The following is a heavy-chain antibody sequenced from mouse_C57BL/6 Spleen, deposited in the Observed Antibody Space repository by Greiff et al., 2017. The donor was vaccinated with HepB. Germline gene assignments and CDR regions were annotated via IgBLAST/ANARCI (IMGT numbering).Heavy chain of an antibody. V-gene: IGHV1-85*01. CDR2: IYPRDGST. J-gene: IGHJ3*01. CDR3: ARWTGTWFAY. D-gene: IGHD4-1*01. Sequence: VKLMESGPGLVKPGASVKLSCKASGYTFTSYDINWVKQRPGQGLEWIGWIYPRDGSTKYNEKFKGKATLTVDTSSSTAYMELHSLTSEDSAVYFCARWTGTWFAYWGQGTLVTVSA. CDR1: GYTFTSYD.